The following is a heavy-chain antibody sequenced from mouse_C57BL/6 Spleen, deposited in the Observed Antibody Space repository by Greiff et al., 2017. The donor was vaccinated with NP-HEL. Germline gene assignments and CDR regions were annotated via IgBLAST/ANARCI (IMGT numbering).Heavy chain of an antibody. Sequence: EVQLQESGGGLVKPGGSLKLSCAASGFTFSDYGMHWVRQAPEKGLEWVAYISSGSSTIYYADTVKGRFTISRDNAKNTLFLQMTSLRCEDTAMFYCATAFYSNCGFAFGAQGTLLSLSA. J-gene: IGHJ3*01. V-gene: IGHV5-17*01. D-gene: IGHD2-5*01. CDR2: ISSGSSTI. CDR1: GFTFSDYG. CDR3: ATAFYSNCGFAF.